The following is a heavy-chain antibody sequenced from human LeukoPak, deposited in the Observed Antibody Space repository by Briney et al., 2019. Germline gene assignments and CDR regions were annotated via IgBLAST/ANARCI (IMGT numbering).Heavy chain of an antibody. J-gene: IGHJ4*02. CDR1: GFTFSHYS. D-gene: IGHD2-2*01. CDR3: ARGRGILKDASIQYYFDN. CDR2: ISSSSSAV. Sequence: PGGSLRLSCAAPGFTFSHYSMNWVRQAPGKGLEWVSYISSSSSAVNYADSVKGRFTISRDMAKNSLYLQMNSLRDEDTAVYYCARGRGILKDASIQYYFDNWGQGTLVTVSS. V-gene: IGHV3-48*02.